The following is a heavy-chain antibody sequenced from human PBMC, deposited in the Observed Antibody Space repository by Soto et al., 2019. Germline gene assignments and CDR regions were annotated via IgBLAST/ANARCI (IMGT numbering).Heavy chain of an antibody. V-gene: IGHV3-48*01. Sequence: GGSXRLSCAASGFTFSIYSLKWVRQAPGKGLEWVSYISSSSSTIHYADSVKGRFTISRDNAKNSLYLQMNSLRAEDTAVYYCARDEGSSSWLDFWGQGTLVTISS. CDR2: ISSSSSTI. CDR1: GFTFSIYS. CDR3: ARDEGSSSWLDF. J-gene: IGHJ4*02. D-gene: IGHD6-13*01.